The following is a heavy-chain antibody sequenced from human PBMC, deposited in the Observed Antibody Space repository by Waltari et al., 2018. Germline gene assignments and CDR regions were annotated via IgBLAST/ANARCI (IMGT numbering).Heavy chain of an antibody. CDR2: IYYSGST. J-gene: IGHJ6*03. CDR3: ARRTPHYYGSTSFRPYYYMDV. V-gene: IGHV4-59*01. CDR1: GGSISSYY. D-gene: IGHD3-10*01. Sequence: QVQLQESGPGLVKPSETLSLTCTVSGGSISSYYWSWIRQPPGKGLEWIGYIYYSGSTNYNPSLKSRVTISVDTSKNQFSLKLSSVTAADTAVYYCARRTPHYYGSTSFRPYYYMDVWGKGTTVTVSS.